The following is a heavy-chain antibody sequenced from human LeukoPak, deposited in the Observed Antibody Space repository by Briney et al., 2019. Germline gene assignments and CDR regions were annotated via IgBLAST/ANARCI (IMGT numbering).Heavy chain of an antibody. CDR1: GFTFSSYW. D-gene: IGHD3-10*01. CDR3: ATRFDYYGSGSYPEYFQH. Sequence: GGSLRLSCAASGFTFSSYWMSWVRQAPGKGLEWVANIKQDGSEKYYVDSVKGRFTISRDNAKNSLYLQMNSLRAEDTAVYYCATRFDYYGSGSYPEYFQHWGQGTLVTVSS. V-gene: IGHV3-7*01. CDR2: IKQDGSEK. J-gene: IGHJ1*01.